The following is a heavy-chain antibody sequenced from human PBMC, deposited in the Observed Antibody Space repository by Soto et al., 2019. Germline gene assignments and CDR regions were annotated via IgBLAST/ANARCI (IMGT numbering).Heavy chain of an antibody. D-gene: IGHD4-17*01. CDR3: ASGLVTTLHY. CDR1: GGSISSGGYS. Sequence: QLQLQESGSGLVKPSQTLSLTCAVSGGSISSGGYSWSWVRQPPGKGLEWIGYIYDSGSPYYNPSLTSRVTISVDRSKNQFSLKLSSVTASDTAVYYCASGLVTTLHYWGQGTLVTVSS. CDR2: IYDSGSP. J-gene: IGHJ4*02. V-gene: IGHV4-30-2*01.